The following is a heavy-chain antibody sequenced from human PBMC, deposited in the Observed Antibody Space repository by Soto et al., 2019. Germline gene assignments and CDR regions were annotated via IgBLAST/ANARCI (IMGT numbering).Heavy chain of an antibody. CDR2: VYPGDYDT. J-gene: IGHJ4*02. CDR3: ARAHYYYDSSGYFHY. CDR1: GYHFPSSW. Sequence: LGESLKISCKGSGYHFPSSWIGWVRQVPGKGLEWVGSVYPGDYDTKYSPSFQGHVTISADRSTKTAYLQWSSLKASDTGIYYCARAHYYYDSSGYFHYWGQGSLVTVSS. V-gene: IGHV5-51*01. D-gene: IGHD3-22*01.